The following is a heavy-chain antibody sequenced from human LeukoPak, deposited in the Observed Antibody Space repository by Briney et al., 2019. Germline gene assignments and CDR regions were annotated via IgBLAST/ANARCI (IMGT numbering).Heavy chain of an antibody. D-gene: IGHD3-3*01. V-gene: IGHV3-23*01. CDR2: ISGSGGST. CDR3: ATQGLTIFGVVYYFDY. J-gene: IGHJ4*02. Sequence: GGSLRLSCGASGFTFSSYAMSWVRQAPGKGLEWVSAISGSGGSTYYADSVKGRFTISRDNSENTLYLQMNSLRAEDTAVYYCATQGLTIFGVVYYFDYWGQGTLVTVSS. CDR1: GFTFSSYA.